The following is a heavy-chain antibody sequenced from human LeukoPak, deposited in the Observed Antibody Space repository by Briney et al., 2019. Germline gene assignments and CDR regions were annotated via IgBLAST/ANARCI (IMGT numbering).Heavy chain of an antibody. J-gene: IGHJ4*02. V-gene: IGHV1-69*13. D-gene: IGHD1-26*01. CDR2: IIPIFGTA. Sequence: SVKVSCKASGGTFSSYAISWVRQAPGQGLEWMGGIIPIFGTANYAQKFQGRVTITADESTSTAYMELSSLRSEDTAVYYCARADSGSFQGGYYFDYWGQGTLVTVSS. CDR3: ARADSGSFQGGYYFDY. CDR1: GGTFSSYA.